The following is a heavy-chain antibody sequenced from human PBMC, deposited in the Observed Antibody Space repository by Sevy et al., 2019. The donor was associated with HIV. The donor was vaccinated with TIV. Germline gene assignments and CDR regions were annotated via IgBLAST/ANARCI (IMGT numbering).Heavy chain of an antibody. CDR2: VFYNGDI. J-gene: IGHJ3*02. V-gene: IGHV4-39*01. CDR3: ARSLWDFNAFDI. Sequence: SETLSLTSTVSGGSISSNSYYWGWIRQPPGKGLEWIGSVFYNGDIYYNSSLKSRVTISVDTSKNQFSLKLSSGTAADTAVYYCARSLWDFNAFDIWGQGTMVTVSS. D-gene: IGHD1-26*01. CDR1: GGSISSNSYY.